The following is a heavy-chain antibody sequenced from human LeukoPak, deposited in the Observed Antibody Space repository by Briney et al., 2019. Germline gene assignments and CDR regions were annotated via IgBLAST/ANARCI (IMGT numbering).Heavy chain of an antibody. J-gene: IGHJ5*02. V-gene: IGHV1-69*06. D-gene: IGHD3-3*01. Sequence: ASVKVSCKASGGTFSSYAISWVRQAPGQGLEWMGGIIPIFGTANYAQKFQGRVTITADKSTSTAYMELSSLRSEDTAVYYCARDVLSIFGVVINPWSNWFDPWGQGTLVTVSS. CDR3: ARDVLSIFGVVINPWSNWFDP. CDR2: IIPIFGTA. CDR1: GGTFSSYA.